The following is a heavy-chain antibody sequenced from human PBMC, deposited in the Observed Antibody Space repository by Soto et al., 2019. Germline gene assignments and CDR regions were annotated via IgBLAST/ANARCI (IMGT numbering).Heavy chain of an antibody. CDR1: GYSFSTSW. Sequence: GKSLKISCKVSGYSFSTSWMGWVRQLPGKGLEWMGIIYPGDSDSRYGPSFEGHVTFSVDKSISTAYLEWSSLKASDTAIYYCARLSRRVAQESNYFDPWGQGTLVTVSS. CDR3: ARLSRRVAQESNYFDP. D-gene: IGHD2-8*01. V-gene: IGHV5-51*03. J-gene: IGHJ5*02. CDR2: IYPGDSDS.